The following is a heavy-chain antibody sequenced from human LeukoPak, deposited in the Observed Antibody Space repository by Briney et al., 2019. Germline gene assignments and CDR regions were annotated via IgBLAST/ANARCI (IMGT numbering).Heavy chain of an antibody. CDR3: ATDGQWELTYYFDH. D-gene: IGHD4-23*01. J-gene: IGHJ4*02. CDR2: ISSHGSYI. CDR1: GFTFTSYA. V-gene: IGHV3-21*06. Sequence: AGSLRVSGVGAGFTFTSYAFNWVGQAPGRGLNWVESISSHGSYISHAESMKGRFIISRDDAENSVFPQMNNRPAEDPAVYSCATDGQWELTYYFDHWAQGIPDTVTS.